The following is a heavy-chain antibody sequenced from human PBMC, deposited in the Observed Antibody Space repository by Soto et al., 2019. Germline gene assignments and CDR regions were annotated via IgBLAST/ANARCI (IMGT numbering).Heavy chain of an antibody. CDR3: ASTGYCSSTSCSNPDY. D-gene: IGHD2-2*01. CDR2: INHSGST. Sequence: SETLSLTCAVYGGSFSGYYWSWIRQPPGKGLEWIGEINHSGSTNYNPSLKSRVTISVDTSKNQFSLKLSSVTAADTAVYYCASTGYCSSTSCSNPDYWGQGTLVTVSS. CDR1: GGSFSGYY. V-gene: IGHV4-34*01. J-gene: IGHJ4*02.